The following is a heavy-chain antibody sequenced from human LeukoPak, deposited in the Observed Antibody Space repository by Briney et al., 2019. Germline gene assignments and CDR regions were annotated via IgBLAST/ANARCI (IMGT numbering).Heavy chain of an antibody. J-gene: IGHJ4*02. Sequence: ETLSLTCTVSGGSISSYYWSWIRQPPGKGLEWIGYIYYSGSTNYNPSLKSRVTISVDTSKNQFSLELSSVTAADTAVYYCARNRGYSSGWYSYYFDYWGQGTLVTVSS. CDR3: ARNRGYSSGWYSYYFDY. CDR1: GGSISSYY. CDR2: IYYSGST. D-gene: IGHD6-19*01. V-gene: IGHV4-59*01.